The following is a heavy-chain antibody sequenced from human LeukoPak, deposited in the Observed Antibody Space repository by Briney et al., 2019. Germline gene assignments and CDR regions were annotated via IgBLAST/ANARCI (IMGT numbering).Heavy chain of an antibody. CDR1: GYTLTELS. CDR3: ARTPRDYYDRLTRNWFDP. V-gene: IGHV1-24*01. J-gene: IGHJ5*02. CDR2: FDAEDGET. Sequence: ASVKVSCKVSGYTLTELSMHWVRQAPGKGLEWMGGFDAEDGETIYAQKFQGRVTMTEDTSTDTAYMELSSLRSDDTAVYYCARTPRDYYDRLTRNWFDPWGQGTLVTVSS. D-gene: IGHD3-3*01.